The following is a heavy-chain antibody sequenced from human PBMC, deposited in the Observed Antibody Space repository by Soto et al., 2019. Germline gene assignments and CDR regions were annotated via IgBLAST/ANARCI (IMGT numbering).Heavy chain of an antibody. CDR2: ISAYDGRT. D-gene: IGHD2-2*02. CDR1: GYTFSNYD. CDR3: ARGLPFDRSSDSCHKLFYYYYGMDV. Sequence: QVQLVQSGADVKKPGASVKVSCKASGYTFSNYDISWVRQAPGQGLEWMGWISAYDGRTNYAQNLRGRVTMTTDTSTSTAYMDLRGLRSDDTAVYYCARGLPFDRSSDSCHKLFYYYYGMDVWGQGTTVTVSS. J-gene: IGHJ6*02. V-gene: IGHV1-18*04.